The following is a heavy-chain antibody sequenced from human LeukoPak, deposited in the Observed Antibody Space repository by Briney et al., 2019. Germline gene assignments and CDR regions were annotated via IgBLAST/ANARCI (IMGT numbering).Heavy chain of an antibody. J-gene: IGHJ5*02. V-gene: IGHV3-33*01. CDR3: AREGYCSSTSCYLGWFDP. CDR1: GFTFSSYG. D-gene: IGHD2-2*01. CDR2: IWYDGSNK. Sequence: GGSLRLSCAASGFTFSSYGMHWVRQAPGKGLERVAVIWYDGSNKYYADSVKGRFTISRDNSKNTLYLQMNSLRAEDTAVYYCAREGYCSSTSCYLGWFDPWGKGTLVTVSS.